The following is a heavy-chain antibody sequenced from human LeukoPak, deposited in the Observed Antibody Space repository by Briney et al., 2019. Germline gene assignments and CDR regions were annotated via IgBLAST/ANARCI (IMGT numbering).Heavy chain of an antibody. V-gene: IGHV4-34*01. CDR2: INHSGST. Sequence: SETLSLTCAVYGGSFSGYYWSGIRQPPGKGLEWIGEINHSGSTNYNPSLKSRVTISVDTSKNQFSLKLSSVTAADTAVYYCARLGCSSTSCYRRVAFDIWGQGTMVTVSS. CDR3: ARLGCSSTSCYRRVAFDI. J-gene: IGHJ3*02. CDR1: GGSFSGYY. D-gene: IGHD2-2*02.